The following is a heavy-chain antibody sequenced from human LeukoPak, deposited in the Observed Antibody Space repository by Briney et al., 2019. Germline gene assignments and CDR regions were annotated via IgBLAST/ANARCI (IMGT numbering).Heavy chain of an antibody. CDR3: AKWGDYDILTGYYVSDF. CDR2: ITGSGDST. J-gene: IGHJ4*02. Sequence: GASLRLSCAASGFIFRNYAMSWVRQAPGKGLEWVSAITGSGDSTYCADSVKGRFTISGDNSKNTLYVEMNTLRAEDTAVYYCAKWGDYDILTGYYVSDFRGQGTLVTVSS. D-gene: IGHD3-9*01. V-gene: IGHV3-23*01. CDR1: GFIFRNYA.